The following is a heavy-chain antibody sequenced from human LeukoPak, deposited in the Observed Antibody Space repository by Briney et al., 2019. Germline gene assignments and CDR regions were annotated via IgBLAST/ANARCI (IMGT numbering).Heavy chain of an antibody. CDR1: GFTRDDFG. D-gene: IGHD3-10*01. CDR2: INWNGGST. CDR3: ARALGSGSYYNHFDY. J-gene: IGHJ4*02. V-gene: IGHV3-20*01. Sequence: GGSLRLSCAASGFTRDDFGMSWVRQAPGKGLEWVSGINWNGGSTGYADSVKGRFTISRDNARNSLDLQMNSLRAEDTALYHCARALGSGSYYNHFDYWGQGTLVTVSS.